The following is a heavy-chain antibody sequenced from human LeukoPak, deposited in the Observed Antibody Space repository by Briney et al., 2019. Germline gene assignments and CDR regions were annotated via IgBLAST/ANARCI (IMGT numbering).Heavy chain of an antibody. J-gene: IGHJ4*02. Sequence: PSETLSLTCTVSGGSISSSSWSWIRKPQGKGLEWIGYTFYSGSTNYNPSLKSRVTISVDTSKNQFSLKLSSVTAADTAVYYCARGSSYDSSGYPEHFDYWGQGTLVTVSS. V-gene: IGHV4-59*01. D-gene: IGHD3-22*01. CDR1: GGSISSSS. CDR3: ARGSSYDSSGYPEHFDY. CDR2: TFYSGST.